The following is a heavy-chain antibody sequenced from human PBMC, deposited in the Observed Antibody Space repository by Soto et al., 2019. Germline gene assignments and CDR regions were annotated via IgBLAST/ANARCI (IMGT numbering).Heavy chain of an antibody. CDR1: GGSFSGYY. Sequence: SETLSLTCAVYGGSFSGYYWSWIRQPPGKGLEWIGEINHSGSTNYNPSLKSRVPISVDTSKNQFSLKLSSVTAADTAVYYCASRPLSSSSSCDDYWGQGTLVTVSS. CDR2: INHSGST. D-gene: IGHD6-6*01. V-gene: IGHV4-34*01. J-gene: IGHJ4*02. CDR3: ASRPLSSSSSCDDY.